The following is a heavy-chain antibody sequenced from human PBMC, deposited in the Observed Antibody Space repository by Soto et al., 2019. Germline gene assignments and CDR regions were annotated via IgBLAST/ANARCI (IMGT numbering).Heavy chain of an antibody. D-gene: IGHD3-22*01. Sequence: QVQLQESGPGLVKPSGTLSLTCAVSGDSISSSNWWSWVRQPPGKGLELIGEIYHSGSTNYNPSLRSRVTISVDKSKNQFSLKLSSVTAADTAVYYCARGRTYYYDSSGYYWDYWGQGTLVTVSS. CDR2: IYHSGST. V-gene: IGHV4-4*02. CDR1: GDSISSSNW. J-gene: IGHJ4*02. CDR3: ARGRTYYYDSSGYYWDY.